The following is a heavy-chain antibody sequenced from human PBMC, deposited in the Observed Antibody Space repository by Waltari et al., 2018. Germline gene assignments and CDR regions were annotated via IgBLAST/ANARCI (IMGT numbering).Heavy chain of an antibody. V-gene: IGHV4-34*01. CDR2: ISHGGST. CDR1: GESLSDYY. Sequence: QVQLQQWGAGLLKPSETLSLTCAVYGESLSDYYWSWVRQPPGEGLEWIGEISHGGSTNYNPSLKSRVTISVDTSKKQFSLKLSSVTAADTAVYYCARLWPWRGSIDYWGQGTLVTVSS. CDR3: ARLWPWRGSIDY. D-gene: IGHD2-21*01. J-gene: IGHJ4*02.